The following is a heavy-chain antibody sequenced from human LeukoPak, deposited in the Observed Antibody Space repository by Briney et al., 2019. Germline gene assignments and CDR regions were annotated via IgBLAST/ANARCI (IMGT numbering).Heavy chain of an antibody. Sequence: GGSLRLSCAASGFTFSSYEMNWVRQAPGKGLEWVSYISSSGSTIYYADSVKGRFTISRDNAKNSLYLQMNSLRAEDTAVYYCARVAGGSYHRAYYYYMDVWGKGTTVTISS. CDR2: ISSSGSTI. D-gene: IGHD1-26*01. CDR1: GFTFSSYE. J-gene: IGHJ6*03. CDR3: ARVAGGSYHRAYYYYMDV. V-gene: IGHV3-48*03.